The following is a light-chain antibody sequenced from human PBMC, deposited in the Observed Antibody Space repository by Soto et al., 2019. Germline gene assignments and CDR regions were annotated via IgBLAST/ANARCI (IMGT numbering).Light chain of an antibody. Sequence: DIQMTQSPSSLSASVGDRVTITCQASQSISSYLNWYQQKPGKAPKLLIYAASSLQSGVPSRFSGSGSGSDFTLTISSLQPEDFATYYCQQSYSTPLTFGGGTSVDIK. CDR1: QSISSY. CDR2: AAS. V-gene: IGKV1-39*01. J-gene: IGKJ4*01. CDR3: QQSYSTPLT.